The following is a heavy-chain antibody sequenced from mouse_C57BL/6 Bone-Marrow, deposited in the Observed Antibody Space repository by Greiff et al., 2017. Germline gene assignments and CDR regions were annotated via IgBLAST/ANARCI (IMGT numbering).Heavy chain of an antibody. V-gene: IGHV5-17*01. CDR3: ARDCPWFAY. Sequence: EVTVVESGGGLVKPGGSLKLSCAASGFTFSDYGMHWVRQAPEKGLEWVAYISSGSSTIYYAATVKGRFTISRDNAKNSLFLQMTSLRSEDTAMYYCARDCPWFAYWGQGTLVTVSA. J-gene: IGHJ3*01. CDR2: ISSGSSTI. CDR1: GFTFSDYG.